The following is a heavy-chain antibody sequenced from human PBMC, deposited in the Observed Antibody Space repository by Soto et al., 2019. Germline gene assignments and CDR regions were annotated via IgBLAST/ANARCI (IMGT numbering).Heavy chain of an antibody. CDR3: AKDRGSSWTPPDAFDI. CDR2: ISWNSGSI. CDR1: GFTFDDYA. D-gene: IGHD6-13*01. Sequence: GGSLRLSCAASGFTFDDYAMHWVRQAPGKGLEWVSGISWNSGSIGYADSVKGRFTISRDNAKNSLYLQMNSLRAEDTALYYCAKDRGSSWTPPDAFDIWGQGTMVTVSS. V-gene: IGHV3-9*01. J-gene: IGHJ3*02.